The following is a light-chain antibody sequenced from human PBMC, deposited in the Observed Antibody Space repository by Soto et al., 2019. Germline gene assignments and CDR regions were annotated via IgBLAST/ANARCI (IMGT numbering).Light chain of an antibody. J-gene: IGKJ1*01. CDR2: DAS. CDR3: QQYNSYSWT. Sequence: EIVLTQSPATLSLSPGERATLSCRASQSVSSYLAWYQQKPGQAPRLLIYDASNRATGIPARFSGSGSGTDFTLTISSLQPDDFATYYCQQYNSYSWTFGQGTKVVIK. CDR1: QSVSSY. V-gene: IGKV3-11*01.